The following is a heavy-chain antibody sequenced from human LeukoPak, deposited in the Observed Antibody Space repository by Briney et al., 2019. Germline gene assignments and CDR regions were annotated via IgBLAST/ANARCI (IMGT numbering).Heavy chain of an antibody. J-gene: IGHJ4*02. CDR3: AREVSEGFDF. V-gene: IGHV3-21*01. D-gene: IGHD3-22*01. CDR2: FGTRSTSI. CDR1: GFTFSGYS. Sequence: GGSLRLSCTAPGFTFSGYSMNWIRQAPGKGLEWVSSFGTRSTSIYHAGSVKGRFAISRDNAKNLLYLQMNSLRAEDTALYYCAREVSEGFDFWGQGTLVTVSS.